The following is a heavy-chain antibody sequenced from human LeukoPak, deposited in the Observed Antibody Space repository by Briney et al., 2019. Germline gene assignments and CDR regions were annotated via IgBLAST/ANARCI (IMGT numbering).Heavy chain of an antibody. J-gene: IGHJ4*02. D-gene: IGHD2-2*01. Sequence: GGSLRLSCATSGFTFSSYAFHWVRQAPGKGLEWVSSITDNGGSTYYADSVKGRFTISRDNSRNMLYLQMDSLRAEDTAVYYCAKRVDYSSPGGYFDYWGQGTLVTVSS. CDR1: GFTFSSYA. CDR3: AKRVDYSSPGGYFDY. CDR2: ITDNGGST. V-gene: IGHV3-23*01.